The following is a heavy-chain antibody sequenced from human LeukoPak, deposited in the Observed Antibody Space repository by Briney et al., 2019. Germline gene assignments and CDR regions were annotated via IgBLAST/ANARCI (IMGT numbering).Heavy chain of an antibody. D-gene: IGHD3-22*01. CDR3: AKRGVVIRVILVGFHKEAYYFDS. J-gene: IGHJ4*02. CDR2: ISGSGGRN. Sequence: GGTLRLSCAVSGFTMSNYDMRWQRQAPGEGGEGVIGISGSGGRNKYAASVKGRFTTSKDNPKNTLYLQMNSLRIEDTAVYFCAKRGVVIRVILVGFHKEAYYFDSWGQGALVTVSS. CDR1: GFTMSNYD. V-gene: IGHV3-23*01.